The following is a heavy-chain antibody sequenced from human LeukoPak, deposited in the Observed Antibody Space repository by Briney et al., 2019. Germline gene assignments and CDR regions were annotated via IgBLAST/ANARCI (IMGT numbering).Heavy chain of an antibody. Sequence: GGSLRLSCAASGFPFSSYWMHWVRQVPGKGLEWVSVISGSGGDTYYADSVKGRFTISGDNSKNTVYLQMNSLRAEGTALYYCAKGGVYGDYYFDYWGQGTLVTVSS. CDR3: AKGGVYGDYYFDY. V-gene: IGHV3-23*01. J-gene: IGHJ4*02. CDR1: GFPFSSYW. CDR2: ISGSGGDT. D-gene: IGHD4-17*01.